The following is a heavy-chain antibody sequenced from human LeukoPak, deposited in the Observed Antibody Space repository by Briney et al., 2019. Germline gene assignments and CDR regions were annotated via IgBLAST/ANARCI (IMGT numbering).Heavy chain of an antibody. Sequence: GASVKVSCKASGYTFTSYGISWVRQAPGQGLEWMGWISAYNGNTNYAQKLQGRVTMTTDTSTSTAYMELRSLRSDDTAVYYCARDLFTAYGDYEAAPQWGQGTLVTVSS. CDR1: GYTFTSYG. V-gene: IGHV1-18*01. CDR2: ISAYNGNT. D-gene: IGHD4-17*01. J-gene: IGHJ4*02. CDR3: ARDLFTAYGDYEAAPQ.